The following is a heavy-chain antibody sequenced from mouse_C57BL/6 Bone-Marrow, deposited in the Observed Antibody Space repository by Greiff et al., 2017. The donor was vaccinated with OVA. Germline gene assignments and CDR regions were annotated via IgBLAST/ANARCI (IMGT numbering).Heavy chain of an antibody. CDR2: IYPGGGCT. CDR3: ARHEDRNNYFGY. Sequence: QVQLQQSGAELVKPGASVKLSCKASGYTFTDYTIHWVQQRPGQGLEWIGWIYPGGGCTKYNENFKDKATLTADNSTSTVYMELSRLTSEDSAVYFCARHEDRNNYFGYWGQGTTLTVSA. CDR1: GYTFTDYT. J-gene: IGHJ2*01. V-gene: IGHV1-62-2*01. D-gene: IGHD5-2*01.